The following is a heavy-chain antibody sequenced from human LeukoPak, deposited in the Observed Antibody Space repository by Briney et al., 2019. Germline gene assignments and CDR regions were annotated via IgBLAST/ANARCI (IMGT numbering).Heavy chain of an antibody. CDR3: ASWLGYCSSTSCRAPSYYYYGMDV. Sequence: ASVKVSCKASGGTFGSYAISWVRQAPGQGLEWMGRIIPIFGIANYAQKFQGRVTITADKSTSTAYMELSSLRSEDTAVYYCASWLGYCSSTSCRAPSYYYYGMDVWGQGTTVTVSS. V-gene: IGHV1-69*04. CDR2: IIPIFGIA. D-gene: IGHD2-2*01. J-gene: IGHJ6*02. CDR1: GGTFGSYA.